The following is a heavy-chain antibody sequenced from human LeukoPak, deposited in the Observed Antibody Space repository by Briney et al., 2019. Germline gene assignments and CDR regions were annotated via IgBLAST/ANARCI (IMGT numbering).Heavy chain of an antibody. V-gene: IGHV1-2*02. J-gene: IGHJ3*02. CDR3: ARDFAYYYDSSGYYLNAFDI. Sequence: WASVRVSCKASGYTFTGYYMHWVRQAPGQGLEWMGWINPNSGGTNYAQKFQGRVTMTRDTSISTAYMELSRLRSDDTAVYYCARDFAYYYDSSGYYLNAFDIWGQGTMVTVSS. D-gene: IGHD3-22*01. CDR1: GYTFTGYY. CDR2: INPNSGGT.